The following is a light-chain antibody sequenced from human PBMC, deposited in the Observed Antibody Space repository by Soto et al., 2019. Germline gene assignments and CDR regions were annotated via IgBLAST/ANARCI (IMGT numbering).Light chain of an antibody. J-gene: IGLJ1*01. V-gene: IGLV2-14*01. Sequence: ALTQPASVSGSPGQSITISCTGTSSDVGGYNFVSWYQQHPGKVPKLMIYEVSNRPSGVSNRFSGSKSGNTASLTISGLQAEDEADYYCSSYTTSSTPYYVFGTGTKVTVL. CDR1: SSDVGGYNF. CDR3: SSYTTSSTPYYV. CDR2: EVS.